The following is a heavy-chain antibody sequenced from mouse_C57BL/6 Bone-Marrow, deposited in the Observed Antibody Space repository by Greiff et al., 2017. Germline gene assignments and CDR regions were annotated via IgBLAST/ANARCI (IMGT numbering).Heavy chain of an antibody. CDR3: ARRGDYYGSGFDY. J-gene: IGHJ2*01. D-gene: IGHD1-1*01. V-gene: IGHV1-61*01. CDR2: IYPSDSET. Sequence: QVQLQQPGAELVRPGSSVKLSCKASGYTFTSYWMDWVKQRPGQGLEWIGNIYPSDSETHYNQKFKDKATLTVDKSSSTAYMQLSSLTSEDSAVXYCARRGDYYGSGFDYWGQGTTLTVSS. CDR1: GYTFTSYW.